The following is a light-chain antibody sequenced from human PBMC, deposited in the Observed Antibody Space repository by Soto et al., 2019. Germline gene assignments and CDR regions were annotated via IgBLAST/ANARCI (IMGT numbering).Light chain of an antibody. CDR2: DNN. J-gene: IGLJ2*01. Sequence: QSVLTQPPSVSAAPGQKVTISCSGSSSNIGNNYVSWYQQLPGTAPKLLIYDNNKRPSGIPDRFSGSKSGTSATLGITGLQTGDEADYYCGTWDSSLSAVVFGGGIKLTVL. CDR3: GTWDSSLSAVV. V-gene: IGLV1-51*01. CDR1: SSNIGNNY.